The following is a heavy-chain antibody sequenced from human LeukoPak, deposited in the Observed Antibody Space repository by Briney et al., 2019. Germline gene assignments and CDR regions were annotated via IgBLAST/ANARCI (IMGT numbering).Heavy chain of an antibody. V-gene: IGHV3-48*02. D-gene: IGHD4/OR15-4a*01. J-gene: IGHJ4*02. CDR1: GSTFSFYT. CDR3: ATVGAMGYFDY. CDR2: ISSSSSTI. Sequence: PGGSLRLSCAASGSTFSFYTMNWVRQAPGKGLEWVSYISSSSSTIYYADSVKGRFTISRDNAKNSLYVQMNGLRDEDTAVYYCATVGAMGYFDYWGQGTLVTVSS.